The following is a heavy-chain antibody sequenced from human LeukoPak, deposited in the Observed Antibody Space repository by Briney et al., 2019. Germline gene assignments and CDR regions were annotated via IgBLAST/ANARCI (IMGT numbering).Heavy chain of an antibody. Sequence: GGSLRRSCEASGFTFIIFPMHWVREAPGKGLQWVAVISYDRSTKYYADSVKGRFTISRDNSKNTLYLLMSSLRAEDTAVYYCARVTSYNILTALHSAGDYFDYWGQGTLVPVSS. CDR3: ARVTSYNILTALHSAGDYFDY. CDR1: GFTFIIFP. D-gene: IGHD3-9*01. CDR2: ISYDRSTK. V-gene: IGHV3-30*15. J-gene: IGHJ4*02.